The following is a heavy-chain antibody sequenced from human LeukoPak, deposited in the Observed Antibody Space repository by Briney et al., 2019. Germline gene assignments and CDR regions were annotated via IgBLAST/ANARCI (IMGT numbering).Heavy chain of an antibody. Sequence: PSETLSLTCTVSGYSISSGYYWGWIRQPPGKGLEWIGSIYHSGSTYYNPSLKSRVTISVDTSKNQFSLKLSSVTAADTAVYYCARPATHDSPFNPGVLTTFDIWGQGTMVTVSS. V-gene: IGHV4-38-2*02. CDR1: GYSISSGYY. CDR3: ARPATHDSPFNPGVLTTFDI. D-gene: IGHD5-24*01. J-gene: IGHJ3*02. CDR2: IYHSGST.